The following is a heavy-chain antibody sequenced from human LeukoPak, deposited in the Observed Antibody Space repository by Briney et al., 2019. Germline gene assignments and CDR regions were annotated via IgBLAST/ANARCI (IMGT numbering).Heavy chain of an antibody. CDR3: ARVGAWELQRVFDY. J-gene: IGHJ4*02. V-gene: IGHV3-7*01. D-gene: IGHD1-26*01. CDR1: GFTFSDYL. CDR2: IKQGGSES. Sequence: GGSLRLSCAASGFTFSDYLMTWVRQLPGKGLEWVANIKQGGSESYYVDSVKGRFTISRDNAKNSLYLQMDSLRVEDTAVYYCARVGAWELQRVFDYWGQGTLVTVSS.